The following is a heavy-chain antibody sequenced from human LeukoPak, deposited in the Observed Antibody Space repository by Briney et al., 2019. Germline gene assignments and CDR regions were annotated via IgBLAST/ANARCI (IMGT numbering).Heavy chain of an antibody. CDR2: IIPILGIA. CDR3: AREVTATDYYYYYGMDV. V-gene: IGHV1-69*04. J-gene: IGHJ6*02. CDR1: GGTFSIYA. D-gene: IGHD2-21*02. Sequence: SVKVSCKASGGTFSIYAISWVRQAPGQGLEWMGRIIPILGIANYAQKFQGRVTITADKSTSTAYMELSSLRSEDTAVYYCAREVTATDYYYYYGMDVWGQGTTVTVSS.